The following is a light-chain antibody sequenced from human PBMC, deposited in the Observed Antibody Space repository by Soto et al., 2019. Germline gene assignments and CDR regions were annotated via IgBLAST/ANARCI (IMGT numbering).Light chain of an antibody. V-gene: IGLV3-21*04. CDR1: NIGSKS. CDR3: QVWDSSSDHAV. Sequence: SYELTQPPSVSVAPGKTARITCGGNNIGSKSVHWYQKKPGQAPALVIYNDSDRPSGIPERFSGSNSGNTATLTISRVEAGDEADYYCQVWDSSSDHAVFGGGTQLTVL. CDR2: NDS. J-gene: IGLJ2*01.